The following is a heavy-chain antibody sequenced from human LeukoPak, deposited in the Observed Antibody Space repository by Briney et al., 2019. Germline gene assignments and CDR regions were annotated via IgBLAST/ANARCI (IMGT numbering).Heavy chain of an antibody. CDR1: GFTFNSY. J-gene: IGHJ1*01. D-gene: IGHD6-19*01. V-gene: IGHV3-7*01. CDR3: ARGDGRGRSDGAT. Sequence: GESLRLSCAASGFTFNSYMGWVRQAPEDGLEWVAIINRDETDIYYFDSVKGRFTISRDNANSSLFLEMNSLRVEDTGVYYCARGDGRGRSDGATWGPGTLVTVSS. CDR2: INRDETDI.